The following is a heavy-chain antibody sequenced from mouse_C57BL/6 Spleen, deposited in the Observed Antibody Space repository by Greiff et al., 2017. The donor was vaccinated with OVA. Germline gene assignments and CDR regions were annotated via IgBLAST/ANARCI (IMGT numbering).Heavy chain of an antibody. D-gene: IGHD2-4*01. CDR3: ARGELRHGGAMDY. CDR2: IYPSDSET. J-gene: IGHJ4*01. CDR1: GYTFTSYW. V-gene: IGHV1-61*01. Sequence: VQLQQPGAELVRPGSSVKLSCKASGYTFTSYWMDWVKQRPGQGLEWIGNIYPSDSETHYNQKFKDKATLTVDKSSSTAYMQLSSLTSEDAAVDDCARGELRHGGAMDYWGQGTSVTVSS.